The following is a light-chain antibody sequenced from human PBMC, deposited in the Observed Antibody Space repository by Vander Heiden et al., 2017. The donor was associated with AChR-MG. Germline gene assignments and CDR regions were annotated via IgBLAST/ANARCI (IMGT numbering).Light chain of an antibody. CDR3: QQFKNYPLT. J-gene: IGKJ4*01. V-gene: IGKV1-9*01. CDR1: QGISSY. Sequence: DIQLTQSPSFLSASVGDRVTITCRASQGISSYLAWYQQKPGKAPNLLIYTASTLQRGVPSRFSGSGSGTVFTLTISSLQPEDFATYYCQQFKNYPLTFDGGTKVEIK. CDR2: TAS.